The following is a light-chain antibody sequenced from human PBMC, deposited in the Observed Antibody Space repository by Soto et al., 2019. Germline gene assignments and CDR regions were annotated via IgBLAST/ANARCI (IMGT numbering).Light chain of an antibody. Sequence: IQLTQSPSSLSASVGDRVTITCRASQGISSNLAWYQQKPGRAPKLLIFGASTLQSGVPSRFSGSGSGTDFTLTISSLQPEDFANYFCQQLNSYPPWTFGQGTKVDSK. V-gene: IGKV1-9*01. CDR3: QQLNSYPPWT. CDR1: QGISSN. J-gene: IGKJ1*01. CDR2: GAS.